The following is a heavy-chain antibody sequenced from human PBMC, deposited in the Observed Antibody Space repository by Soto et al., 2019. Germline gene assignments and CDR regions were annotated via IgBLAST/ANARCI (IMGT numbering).Heavy chain of an antibody. J-gene: IGHJ4*02. D-gene: IGHD6-19*01. CDR1: GGSISSSSYY. CDR2: IYYSGIT. V-gene: IGHV4-39*01. Sequence: QLQLQESGPGLVKPSETLSLTCTVSGGSISSSSYYWGWIRQPPGKGLEWIGSIYYSGITYYNPSLKSRVTISVDTSKNQFSLKLSSVTAADTAVYYCARLAAVAGDFDYWGQGTLVTVSS. CDR3: ARLAAVAGDFDY.